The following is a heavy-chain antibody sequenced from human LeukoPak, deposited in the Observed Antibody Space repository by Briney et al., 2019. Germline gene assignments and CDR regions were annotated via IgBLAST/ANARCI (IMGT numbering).Heavy chain of an antibody. D-gene: IGHD3-16*02. Sequence: SETLSLTCNVSGGSISSNYWSWIRQPPGKGLEWIGYIYYSGSTNYNPSLKSRVTISVDTSKNQFSLKLSSVTAADTAVYYCARFIDEIDNWFDPWGQGTLVTVSS. CDR1: GGSISSNY. V-gene: IGHV4-59*01. CDR3: ARFIDEIDNWFDP. CDR2: IYYSGST. J-gene: IGHJ5*02.